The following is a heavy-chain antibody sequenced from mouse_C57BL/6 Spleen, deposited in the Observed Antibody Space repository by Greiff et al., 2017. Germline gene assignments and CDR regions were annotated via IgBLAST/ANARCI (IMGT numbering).Heavy chain of an antibody. CDR2: IYPGSGST. CDR1: GYTFTSYW. J-gene: IGHJ1*03. CDR3: APYDYDANWYFDV. Sequence: VQLQQPGAELVKPGASVKMSCKASGYTFTSYWITWVKQRPGQGLEWIGDIYPGSGSTNYNEKFKSKATLTVDTSSSTAYMQLSSLTSEDSAVYYCAPYDYDANWYFDVWGTGTTVTVSS. V-gene: IGHV1-55*01. D-gene: IGHD2-4*01.